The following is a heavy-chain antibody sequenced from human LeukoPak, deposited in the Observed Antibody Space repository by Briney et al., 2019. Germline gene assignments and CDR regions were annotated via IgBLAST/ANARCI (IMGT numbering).Heavy chain of an antibody. Sequence: ASVKVSCKASNYTFTSYGISWVRQAPGQGLEWMAWINAYNGDANYAQKFQGRVTLTTDTSTSTAYMELRSLRSDDTAVYYCARDGSGVWFDYWGQGTLVTVSS. CDR3: ARDGSGVWFDY. CDR1: NYTFTSYG. V-gene: IGHV1-18*01. CDR2: INAYNGDA. D-gene: IGHD3-10*01. J-gene: IGHJ4*02.